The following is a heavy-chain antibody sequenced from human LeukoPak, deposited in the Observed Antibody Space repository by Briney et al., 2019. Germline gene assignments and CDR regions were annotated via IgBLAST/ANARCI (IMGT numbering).Heavy chain of an antibody. V-gene: IGHV1-46*01. J-gene: IGHJ4*02. CDR1: GYTFTSYY. Sequence: ASVKVSCKASGYTFTSYYMHWVRQAPGQVLEWMGIINPSGGSTSYAQKFQGRVTMTRDTSTSTVYMELSSLRSEDTAVYYCARDMDHVVATSPFDYWGQGTLVTVSS. CDR3: ARDMDHVVATSPFDY. CDR2: INPSGGST. D-gene: IGHD5-12*01.